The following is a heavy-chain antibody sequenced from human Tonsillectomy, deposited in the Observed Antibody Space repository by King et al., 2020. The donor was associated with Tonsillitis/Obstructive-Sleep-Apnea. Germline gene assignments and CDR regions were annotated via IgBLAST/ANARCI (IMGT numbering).Heavy chain of an antibody. CDR2: INHSGST. CDR1: GGSFSGYY. J-gene: IGHJ6*03. CDR3: AGGLRYCSSTSCPRGYYYYMDV. D-gene: IGHD2-2*01. Sequence: VQLQQWGAGLLKPSETLSLPCAVYGGSFSGYYWSWIRQPPGKGLEWIGEINHSGSTNYNPSLKSRVTISIDTSKNQFSLKLSSVTAAATAVYYCAGGLRYCSSTSCPRGYYYYMDVWGKGTTVTVSS. V-gene: IGHV4-34*01.